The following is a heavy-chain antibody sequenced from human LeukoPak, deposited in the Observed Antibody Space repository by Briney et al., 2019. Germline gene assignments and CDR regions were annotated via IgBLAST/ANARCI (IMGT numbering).Heavy chain of an antibody. CDR2: IYYSGST. J-gene: IGHJ4*02. D-gene: IGHD3-22*01. Sequence: PSETLSLTCTVSGGSVSSGSYYWSWIRQPPGKGLEWIGYIYYSGSTNYNPSLKSRVTISVDTSKNQFSLKLSSVTAADTAVYYCARDGGSGYYAYWGQGTLVTVSS. V-gene: IGHV4-61*01. CDR1: GGSVSSGSYY. CDR3: ARDGGSGYYAY.